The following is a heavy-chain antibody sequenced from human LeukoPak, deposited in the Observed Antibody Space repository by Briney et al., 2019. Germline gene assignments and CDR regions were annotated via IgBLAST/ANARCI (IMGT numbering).Heavy chain of an antibody. J-gene: IGHJ6*03. CDR2: IYYSGST. D-gene: IGHD6-13*01. V-gene: IGHV4-59*01. Sequence: KPSETLSLTCIVSGGSISSYYWSWIRQPPGKGLEWIGYIYYSGSTNYNPSLKSRVTISVDTSKNQFSLKLSSVTAADTAVYYCARDSSPYYYYYMDVWGKGTTVTVSS. CDR1: GGSISSYY. CDR3: ARDSSPYYYYYMDV.